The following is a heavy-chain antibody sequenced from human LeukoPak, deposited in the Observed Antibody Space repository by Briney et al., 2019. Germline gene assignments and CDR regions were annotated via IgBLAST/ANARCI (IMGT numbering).Heavy chain of an antibody. J-gene: IGHJ4*02. V-gene: IGHV4-30-4*01. Sequence: PSETLSLTCTVSGGSISSGDYYWSWIRQPPGKGLEWIAYIYYSGSIYYNPSLKSRVTISVDTSKNQFSLKLSSVTAADTAVYYCARIRTLTLDYWGQGTLVTVSS. CDR1: GGSISSGDYY. CDR2: IYYSGSI. D-gene: IGHD3-16*01. CDR3: ARIRTLTLDY.